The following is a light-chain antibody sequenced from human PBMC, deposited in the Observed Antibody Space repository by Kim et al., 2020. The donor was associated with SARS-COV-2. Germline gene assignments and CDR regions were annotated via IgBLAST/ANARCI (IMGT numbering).Light chain of an antibody. V-gene: IGKV3-20*01. CDR3: HQYDSSPYT. Sequence: EFVLTQSPGTLSLSRGERATLSCRASQSVSNDYLAWYQQKPGQAPRLLIYSASSRAAGIPDRFSGSGSGTDFTLTISRLEPEDFAVYSCHQYDSSPYTFGQGTKLEI. CDR2: SAS. J-gene: IGKJ2*01. CDR1: QSVSNDY.